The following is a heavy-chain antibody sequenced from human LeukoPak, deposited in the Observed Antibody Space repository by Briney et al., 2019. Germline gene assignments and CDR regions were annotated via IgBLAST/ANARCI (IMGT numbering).Heavy chain of an antibody. J-gene: IGHJ3*02. Sequence: PSETLSLTCTVSGGSISSGSYYWSWIRQPAGKGLEWIGRIYTSGSTNYNPSLKSRVTISVDTSKNQFSLKLSSVTAADTAVYYCARDTGSRNVGAFDIWDQGTMVTVSS. CDR3: ARDTGSRNVGAFDI. V-gene: IGHV4-61*02. CDR2: IYTSGST. CDR1: GGSISSGSYY. D-gene: IGHD2-8*02.